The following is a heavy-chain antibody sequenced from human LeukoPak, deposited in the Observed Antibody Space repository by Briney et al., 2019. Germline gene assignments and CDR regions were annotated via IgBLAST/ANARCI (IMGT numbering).Heavy chain of an antibody. J-gene: IGHJ4*02. Sequence: GRSLRLPCAASGFTFSSYAMHWVRQAPGKGLEWVAVISYDGGNKYYADSVKGRFTISRDNSKNTLYLQLNSLRAEDTAVYYCARAPCITMIVVPCYFDYWGQGTLVTVSS. D-gene: IGHD3-22*01. CDR2: ISYDGGNK. CDR3: ARAPCITMIVVPCYFDY. V-gene: IGHV3-30*04. CDR1: GFTFSSYA.